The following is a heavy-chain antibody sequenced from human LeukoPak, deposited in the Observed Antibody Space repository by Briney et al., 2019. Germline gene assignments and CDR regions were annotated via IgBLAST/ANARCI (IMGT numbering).Heavy chain of an antibody. J-gene: IGHJ6*03. CDR3: AKSPVTGADFYYYMDV. CDR2: IWHDGTNK. D-gene: IGHD1-20*01. V-gene: IGHV3-33*06. CDR1: GFTFNNFA. Sequence: GGSLRLSCAASGFTFNNFAMQWVRQAPGKGLEWVALIWHDGTNKYYADSVKGRFTISRDNSKNTLFLQMNTLRAEDTALYYCAKSPVTGADFYYYMDVWGKGTTVTVSS.